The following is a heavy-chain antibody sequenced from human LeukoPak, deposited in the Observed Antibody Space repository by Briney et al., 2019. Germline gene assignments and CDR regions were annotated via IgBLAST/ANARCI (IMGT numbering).Heavy chain of an antibody. J-gene: IGHJ6*02. V-gene: IGHV4-31*03. CDR2: IYYSGST. D-gene: IGHD4-11*01. CDR3: ARDHTETSSLNFRNYYYYGMDS. Sequence: NPSEPLSLTCTVSGGPIRSGDYSWNRIRQHPGKGLEWNGYIYYSGSTYYNMSLTSRVTMSVDTSKNQFSLKLSSVTAADTAIYYCARDHTETSSLNFRNYYYYGMDSWGQGSTVIVSS. CDR1: GGPIRSGDYS.